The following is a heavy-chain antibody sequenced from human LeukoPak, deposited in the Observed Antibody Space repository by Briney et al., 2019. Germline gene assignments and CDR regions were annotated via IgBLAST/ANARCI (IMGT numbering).Heavy chain of an antibody. CDR2: IFNSVDT. V-gene: IGHV3-53*01. D-gene: IGHD1-1*01. CDR1: GFTLSSYS. J-gene: IGHJ3*01. Sequence: PGGSLRLSCAASGFTLSSYSMNWVRQAPGKGVEWFSFIFNSVDTYYPDSVKGRFTISRDTSKNTLYFQMNSLRVDDTAVYYCARDPAPATGAFDLWGQGTMVIIS. CDR3: ARDPAPATGAFDL.